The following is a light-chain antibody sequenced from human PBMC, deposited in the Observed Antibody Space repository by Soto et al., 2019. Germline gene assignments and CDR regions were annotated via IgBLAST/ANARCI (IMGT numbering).Light chain of an antibody. CDR1: QSLLHSNGYNY. J-gene: IGKJ1*01. Sequence: DIVMTQSPLSLPVTPGEPASISCRSSQSLLHSNGYNYLDWYLQKPGQSPQLLIDMGSNRASGVPDRFSGSGTGRDFTLKISRVEAEAVGVYYCMQALQTPTCGQGTKVEIK. V-gene: IGKV2-28*01. CDR2: MGS. CDR3: MQALQTPT.